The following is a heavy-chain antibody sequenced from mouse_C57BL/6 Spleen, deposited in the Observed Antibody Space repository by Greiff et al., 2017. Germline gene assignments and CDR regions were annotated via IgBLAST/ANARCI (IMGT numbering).Heavy chain of an antibody. CDR1: GFTFSDYG. V-gene: IGHV5-17*01. Sequence: EVQGVESGGGLVKPGGSLKLSCAASGFTFSDYGMHWVRQAPEKGLGWVAYISSGSSTIYYADTVKGRFTISRDNAKNTLFLQMTSLRSEDTAMYYCARGRYSPDWYFDVWGTGTTVTVSS. CDR2: ISSGSSTI. J-gene: IGHJ1*03. D-gene: IGHD2-12*01. CDR3: ARGRYSPDWYFDV.